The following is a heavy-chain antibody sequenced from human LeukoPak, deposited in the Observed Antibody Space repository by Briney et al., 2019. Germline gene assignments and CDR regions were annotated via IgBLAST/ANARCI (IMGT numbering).Heavy chain of an antibody. J-gene: IGHJ4*02. CDR1: GGSILGGYFY. V-gene: IGHV4-61*02. CDR3: ARWGVGFSNNGFDY. D-gene: IGHD2-8*01. Sequence: SETLSLTCTVSGGSILGGYFYWSWVRQPAGKGLEWIGRVDASGSTNYNPSLRSRVIISVDTSKDQFSLNLSSVTAADTAVYYCARWGVGFSNNGFDYWGRGSLVTVSS. CDR2: VDASGST.